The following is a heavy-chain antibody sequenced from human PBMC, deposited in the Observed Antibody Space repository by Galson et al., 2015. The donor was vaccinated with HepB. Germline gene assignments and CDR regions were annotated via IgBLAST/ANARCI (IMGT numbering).Heavy chain of an antibody. CDR2: ITKTSNTI. Sequence: SLRLSCAASGFTFSTYNMNWVRQAPGKGLEWVSYITKTSNTIKYADSVKGRFTISRDNDKHSLYLQMNSLRADDTAVYYCARDQWVKDAFDIWGQGTVVTVSS. J-gene: IGHJ3*02. V-gene: IGHV3-48*01. D-gene: IGHD2-21*01. CDR1: GFTFSTYN. CDR3: ARDQWVKDAFDI.